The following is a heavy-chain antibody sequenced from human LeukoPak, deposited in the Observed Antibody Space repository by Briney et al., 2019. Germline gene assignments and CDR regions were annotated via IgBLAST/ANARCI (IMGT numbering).Heavy chain of an antibody. CDR3: ARVAVRGAWGWFDP. CDR2: IYYSGGT. CDR1: GDSISSSSYY. Sequence: PSETLSLTCTVSGDSISSSSYYWGWIRQPPGKGLEWIGSIYYSGGTYYNPSLKSRVTISVDTSKNQFSLKLSSVTAADTAVYYCARVAVRGAWGWFDPWGQGTLVTVSS. V-gene: IGHV4-39*07. D-gene: IGHD3-10*01. J-gene: IGHJ5*02.